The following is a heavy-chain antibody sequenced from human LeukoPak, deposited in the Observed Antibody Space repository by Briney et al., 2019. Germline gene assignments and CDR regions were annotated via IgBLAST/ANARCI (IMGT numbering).Heavy chain of an antibody. Sequence: ASVKVSCEASGGTFSSYAISWVRQAPGQGLEWMGGIIPIFGTANYAQKFQGRVTITADESTSTAYMELSSLRSEDTAVYYCARDHYDILTGGWGQGTLVTVSS. V-gene: IGHV1-69*13. CDR1: GGTFSSYA. CDR3: ARDHYDILTGG. J-gene: IGHJ4*02. D-gene: IGHD3-9*01. CDR2: IIPIFGTA.